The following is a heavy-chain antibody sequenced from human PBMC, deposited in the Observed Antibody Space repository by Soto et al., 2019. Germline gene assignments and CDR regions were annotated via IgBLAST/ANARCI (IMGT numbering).Heavy chain of an antibody. CDR2: IWFDGSNK. Sequence: GGSLRLSFAASGFTFSSYGMHWVRQAPGKGLEWVAVIWFDGSNKYYADSVKGRFTISRDNSKNTLYLQMNSLRAEDTAVYYCATGDTAMDVYYYYGMDVWGKGTTVTVSS. CDR3: ATGDTAMDVYYYYGMDV. V-gene: IGHV3-33*01. J-gene: IGHJ6*04. CDR1: GFTFSSYG. D-gene: IGHD5-18*01.